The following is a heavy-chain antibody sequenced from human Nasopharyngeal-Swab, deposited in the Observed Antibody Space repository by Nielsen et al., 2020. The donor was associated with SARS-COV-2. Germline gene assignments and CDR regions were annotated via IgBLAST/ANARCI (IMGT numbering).Heavy chain of an antibody. CDR3: ATDNGRSYAFWY. Sequence: ASLLVSCKASGNTFNAYFLHWARQAPGQGLEWMGRISPNSGATDYAQKFLGRVTVTRDTSTSVVYMELSGLTSDDSAMYFCATDNGRSYAFWYWGQGALVTVSS. D-gene: IGHD3-16*01. CDR1: GNTFNAYF. CDR2: ISPNSGAT. V-gene: IGHV1-2*06. J-gene: IGHJ4*02.